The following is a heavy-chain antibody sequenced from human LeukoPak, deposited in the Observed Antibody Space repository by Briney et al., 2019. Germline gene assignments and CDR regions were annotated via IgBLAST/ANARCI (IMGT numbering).Heavy chain of an antibody. D-gene: IGHD2-15*01. CDR1: GYTFTTYY. CDR2: INPNTGGT. V-gene: IGHV1-2*06. Sequence: ASVKVSCKASGYTFTTYYMHWVRQAPGQGLEWMGRINPNTGGTKYTQNLQGRVTMTRDTSISTAYMELSRLRSDDTALYYCAIAGGGSDAFDIWGHGTMVTVSS. J-gene: IGHJ3*02. CDR3: AIAGGGSDAFDI.